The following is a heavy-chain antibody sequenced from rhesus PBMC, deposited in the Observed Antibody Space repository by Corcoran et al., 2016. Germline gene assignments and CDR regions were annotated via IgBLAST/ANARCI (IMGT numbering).Heavy chain of an antibody. CDR2: ISGSGGST. CDR1: GGSISSNY. J-gene: IGHJ2*01. D-gene: IGHD6-13*01. Sequence: QLQLQESGPGLVKPSETLSLTCAVSGGSISSNYWSWIRHPQGKRLEWIGRISGSGGSTDYNPSLKSRVTISTDTSKNQFSLKLSAVTAADTAVYYCARVGYSSWSGYFDLWGPGTPITISS. V-gene: IGHV4-173*01. CDR3: ARVGYSSWSGYFDL.